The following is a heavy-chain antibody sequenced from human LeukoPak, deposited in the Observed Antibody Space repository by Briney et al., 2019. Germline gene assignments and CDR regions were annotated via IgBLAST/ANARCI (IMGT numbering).Heavy chain of an antibody. D-gene: IGHD2-15*01. Sequence: ASVKVSCKASGYTFTDYAMNWVRQAPGQGLEWMGWINTNTGNPTYAQGFTGRFVFSLDTSVSTAYLQISSLKAEDTAVYYCAKLGCCSGGSCYGFDYWGQGTLVTVSS. V-gene: IGHV7-4-1*02. CDR1: GYTFTDYA. J-gene: IGHJ4*02. CDR2: INTNTGNP. CDR3: AKLGCCSGGSCYGFDY.